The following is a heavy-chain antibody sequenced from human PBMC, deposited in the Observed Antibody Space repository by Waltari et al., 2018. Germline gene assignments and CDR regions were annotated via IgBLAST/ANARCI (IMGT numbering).Heavy chain of an antibody. CDR3: TKWLTAAGTGWFDC. CDR2: IISSGGST. Sequence: EVQLLESGGGLVQPGGSLRLSCAASGFPFSNYAMTWVRQAPGKGLEWVSGIISSGGSTYYAASVKGRFTISRDSSRNTLHLQMNSLRAEDTAIYYCTKWLTAAGTGWFDCWGQGTLVTVSS. CDR1: GFPFSNYA. V-gene: IGHV3-23*01. J-gene: IGHJ4*02. D-gene: IGHD6-13*01.